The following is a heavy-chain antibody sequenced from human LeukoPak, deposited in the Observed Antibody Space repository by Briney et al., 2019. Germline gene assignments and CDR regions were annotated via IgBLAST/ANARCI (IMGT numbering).Heavy chain of an antibody. D-gene: IGHD3-9*01. CDR1: GGTFNSYA. CDR2: IIPIFGTA. V-gene: IGHV1-69*05. CDR3: ARSSPYYDILTGYSYYYYYYYMDV. Sequence: ASVKVSCKASGGTFNSYAISWVRQAPGQGLEWMGGIIPIFGTANYAQKFQGRVTITTDESTSTAYMELSNLRSEDTAVYYCARSSPYYDILTGYSYYYYYYYMDVWGKGTTVTVSS. J-gene: IGHJ6*03.